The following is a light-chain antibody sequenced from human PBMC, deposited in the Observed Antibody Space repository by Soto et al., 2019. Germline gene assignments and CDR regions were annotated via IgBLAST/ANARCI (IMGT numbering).Light chain of an antibody. CDR1: QSVSTW. CDR3: QQYNSYPLT. V-gene: IGKV1-5*01. Sequence: DIQMTQSPSTLSASVGDRVTITCRASQSVSTWLAWYQQKPGKAPKFLIYDASSLESGVPSRFRGSGSGTEFTLTISSLQPDDFATYYCQQYNSYPLTFGGGTKVEVK. J-gene: IGKJ4*01. CDR2: DAS.